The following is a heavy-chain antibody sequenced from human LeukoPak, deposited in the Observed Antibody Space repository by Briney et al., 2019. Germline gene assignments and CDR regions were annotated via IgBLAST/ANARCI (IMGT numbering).Heavy chain of an antibody. J-gene: IGHJ4*02. CDR2: ISYDGSNR. D-gene: IGHD3-22*01. CDR1: GFTFSSYA. Sequence: PGGSLRLSCAASGFTFSSYAMHWVRQAPGKGLEWVAVISYDGSNRYYADSVKGRFTISRDNSKNTLYLQMNSLRAEDTAVYYCAVSSGYYYDSSGYYPYWGQGTLVTVSS. V-gene: IGHV3-30*14. CDR3: AVSSGYYYDSSGYYPY.